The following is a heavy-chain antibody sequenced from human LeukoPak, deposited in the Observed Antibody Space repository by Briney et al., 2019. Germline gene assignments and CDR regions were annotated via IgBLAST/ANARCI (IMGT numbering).Heavy chain of an antibody. CDR2: VSPDGTGT. Sequence: QPGGSLRLSCATSGFIFTTYWMHWVRQVPGKGLVWVSHVSPDGTGTAYADSVKGRFTISRNTAKNTVYLQMNSLTVDDTAIYYCVRDLYSSSLDYWGQGTLVTVSS. V-gene: IGHV3-74*01. CDR3: VRDLYSSSLDY. D-gene: IGHD3-22*01. CDR1: GFIFTTYW. J-gene: IGHJ4*02.